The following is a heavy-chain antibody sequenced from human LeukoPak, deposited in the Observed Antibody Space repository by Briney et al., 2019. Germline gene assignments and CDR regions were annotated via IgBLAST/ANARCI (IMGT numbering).Heavy chain of an antibody. CDR3: ARDLRAIAAAVFDY. V-gene: IGHV3-30-3*01. Sequence: GRSLRLSCAASGFTFSSYAMHWVRQAPGKGLEWVAVISSDGSNKYYADSVKGRFTISSDNSKNTLYLQMNSLRAEDTAVYYCARDLRAIAAAVFDYWGQGSLVTVSS. D-gene: IGHD6-13*01. J-gene: IGHJ4*02. CDR2: ISSDGSNK. CDR1: GFTFSSYA.